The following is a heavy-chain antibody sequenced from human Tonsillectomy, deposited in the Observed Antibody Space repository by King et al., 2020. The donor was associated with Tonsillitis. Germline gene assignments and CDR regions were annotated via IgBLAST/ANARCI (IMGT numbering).Heavy chain of an antibody. Sequence: VQLVESGGGLVRPGGFLRLSCSASGFNFRTYSMNWVRQAPGKGLEWVSSISSRSRMIYYRDSVKGRFTISRDNAKNSLYLEMNSLTAEDTAVYYCARDKVEVVVPGDYDFYCGMDVWGQGTTVTVSS. V-gene: IGHV3-21*01. CDR2: ISSRSRMI. CDR1: GFNFRTYS. D-gene: IGHD2-2*01. J-gene: IGHJ6*02. CDR3: ARDKVEVVVPGDYDFYCGMDV.